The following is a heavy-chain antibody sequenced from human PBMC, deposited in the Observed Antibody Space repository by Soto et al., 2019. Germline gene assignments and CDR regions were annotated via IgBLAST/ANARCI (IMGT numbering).Heavy chain of an antibody. CDR1: GFTFSSYA. D-gene: IGHD6-13*01. J-gene: IGHJ5*02. CDR2: ISGSGGST. V-gene: IGHV3-23*01. Sequence: GGSLRLSCAASGFTFSSYAMSWVRQAPGKGLEWVSAISGSGGSTYYADSVKGRFTISRDNSKNTLYLQMNSLRAEDTAVYYCAKVVSSSWYGGGNWFDPWGQGTLVTVSS. CDR3: AKVVSSSWYGGGNWFDP.